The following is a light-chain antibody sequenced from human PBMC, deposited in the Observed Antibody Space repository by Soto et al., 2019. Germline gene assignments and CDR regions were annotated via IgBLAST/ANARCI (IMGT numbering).Light chain of an antibody. CDR2: GAS. J-gene: IGKJ3*01. CDR3: QQYGSSHPEFT. CDR1: QSISSNY. V-gene: IGKV3-20*01. Sequence: EIVLTQSPGTLSLSAGERATLSCRASQSISSNYLAWYQQQPGQAPRLLIFGASYRATGIPDRFSGSGSGTDFTLTISRLEPEDFAVYYCQQYGSSHPEFTFGPGTKVDIK.